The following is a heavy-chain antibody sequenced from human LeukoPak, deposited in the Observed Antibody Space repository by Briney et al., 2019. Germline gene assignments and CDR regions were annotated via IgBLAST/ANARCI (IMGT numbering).Heavy chain of an antibody. V-gene: IGHV1-3*03. D-gene: IGHD6-19*01. CDR3: ARGIAVAGTNYYYYMDV. CDR2: INAGNGNT. Sequence: ASVKVSCKASGYTFTSYAMHWVRQAPGQRLEWMGWINAGNGNTKYSQEFQGRVTITRDTSASTAYMELSSPRSEDMAVYYCARGIAVAGTNYYYYMDVWGKGTTVTVSS. CDR1: GYTFTSYA. J-gene: IGHJ6*03.